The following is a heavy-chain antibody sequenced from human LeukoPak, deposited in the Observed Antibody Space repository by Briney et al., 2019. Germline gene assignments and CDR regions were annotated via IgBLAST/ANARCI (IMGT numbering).Heavy chain of an antibody. CDR3: ANPPPRGELHYGMDV. J-gene: IGHJ6*02. Sequence: GGSLRLSCAASGFTFSTYAIHWVRQAPGKGLEWVAVISFDGSKKYYADSVKGRFTISRDSSKNTLYLQMNSLRAEDTAVYYCANPPPRGELHYGMDVWGQGTTVTVSS. D-gene: IGHD1-26*01. CDR1: GFTFSTYA. V-gene: IGHV3-30-3*01. CDR2: ISFDGSKK.